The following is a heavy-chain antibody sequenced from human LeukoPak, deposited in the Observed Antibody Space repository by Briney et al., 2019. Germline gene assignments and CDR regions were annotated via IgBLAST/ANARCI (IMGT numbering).Heavy chain of an antibody. CDR1: GYTFTGYY. Sequence: ASVKVSCKASGYTFTGYYIHWVRQAPGQGLEWMGWIYPNSGGTNYARKFRGRVTMTRDTSITTAYVELSRLRSDDTAVYYCARDWSVGIRDDYWGQGTLVTVSS. D-gene: IGHD3-3*01. CDR3: ARDWSVGIRDDY. J-gene: IGHJ4*02. V-gene: IGHV1-2*02. CDR2: IYPNSGGT.